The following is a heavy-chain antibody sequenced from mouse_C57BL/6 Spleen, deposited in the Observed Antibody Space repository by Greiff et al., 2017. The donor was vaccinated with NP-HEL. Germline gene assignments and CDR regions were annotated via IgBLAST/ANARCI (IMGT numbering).Heavy chain of an antibody. CDR3: ARYLSLRAMDY. Sequence: QVQLQQPGAELVMPGASVKLSCKASGYTFTSYWMHWVKQRPGQGLEWIGEIDPSDSYTNYNQKFKGKSTLTVDKSSSTAYMQLSSLTSEDSAVYYCARYLSLRAMDYWGQGTSVTVSS. D-gene: IGHD3-2*02. CDR1: GYTFTSYW. J-gene: IGHJ4*01. V-gene: IGHV1-69*01. CDR2: IDPSDSYT.